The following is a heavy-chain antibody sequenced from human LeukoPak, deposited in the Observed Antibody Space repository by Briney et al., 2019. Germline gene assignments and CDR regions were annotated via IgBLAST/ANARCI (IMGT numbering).Heavy chain of an antibody. V-gene: IGHV3-23*01. CDR3: ARSGQSGYDYFEY. Sequence: GGSPRLSCAASGFTFSSYAMSWVRQAPGKGLEWVSAISGSGGSTYYADSVKGRFTISRDNAKNSLYLQMNSLRAEDTAVYYRARSGQSGYDYFEYWGQGTLVTVSS. D-gene: IGHD5-12*01. CDR2: ISGSGGST. CDR1: GFTFSSYA. J-gene: IGHJ4*02.